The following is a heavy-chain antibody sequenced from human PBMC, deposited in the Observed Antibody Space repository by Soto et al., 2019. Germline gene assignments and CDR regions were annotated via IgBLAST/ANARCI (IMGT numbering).Heavy chain of an antibody. CDR1: GFSFDDFA. D-gene: IGHD3-3*01. V-gene: IGHV3-9*01. CDR2: ITWNSVST. J-gene: IGHJ5*02. CDR3: AKERVRFLDA. Sequence: QLVESGGGLVQPGGSLRLSCVASGFSFDDFAMHWVRQAPGKGLEWISGITWNSVSTDYANSVKGRFTVSRDNAKNSLYLQMSSLTTEDTALYFCAKERVRFLDAWGQGTLVTGSS.